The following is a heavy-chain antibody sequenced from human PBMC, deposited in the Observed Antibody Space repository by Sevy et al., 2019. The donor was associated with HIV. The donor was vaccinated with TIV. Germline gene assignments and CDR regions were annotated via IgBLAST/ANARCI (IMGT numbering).Heavy chain of an antibody. CDR2: ITGSGINI. J-gene: IGHJ4*02. CDR1: GFNFSDFY. V-gene: IGHV3-11*01. Sequence: GGSLRLSCRGSGFNFSDFYMSWIRQAPGKGLEWVSHITGSGINIYQADSVKGRFATSRDNAKNSLFLQMNSLRVEDAAVSFCFGRRYVSSCGWSYNFDFWGQGAPVTVSS. CDR3: FGRRYVSSCGWSYNFDF. D-gene: IGHD3-10*02.